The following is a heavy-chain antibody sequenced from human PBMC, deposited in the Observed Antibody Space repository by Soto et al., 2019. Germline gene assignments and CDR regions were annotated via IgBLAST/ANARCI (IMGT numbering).Heavy chain of an antibody. J-gene: IGHJ6*02. CDR3: AINTDV. CDR1: GASISGHF. Sequence: QVQLQESGPGLVKPSETLSLTCTVSGASISGHFWSWIRQPPGKGLEWIAYIYNSGSSYNPSLKRLVPTSVETSTDQFSLRLSCVIAADSAVYYCAINTDVWGQGTTVTVSS. CDR2: IYNSGS. V-gene: IGHV4-59*08.